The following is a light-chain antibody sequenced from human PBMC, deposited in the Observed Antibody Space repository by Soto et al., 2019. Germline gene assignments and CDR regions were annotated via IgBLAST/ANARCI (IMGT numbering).Light chain of an antibody. V-gene: IGLV2-14*01. CDR1: SSNVGAYNN. Sequence: QSVLTQPASVSGSPEQSITISCPGTSSNVGAYNNVSWYQQHPGKAPKLMIYEVSNRPSGVSNRFSGSKSGNTASLTISGLQAEDEADYYCSSYTSSSTLVFGGGTKVTVL. J-gene: IGLJ3*02. CDR2: EVS. CDR3: SSYTSSSTLV.